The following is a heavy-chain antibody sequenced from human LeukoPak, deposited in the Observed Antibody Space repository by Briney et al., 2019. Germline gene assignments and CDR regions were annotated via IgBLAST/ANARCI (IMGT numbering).Heavy chain of an antibody. J-gene: IGHJ4*02. D-gene: IGHD3-22*01. V-gene: IGHV3-21*01. CDR2: ISSSSSYI. CDR3: ARDQNYDSSGYYVAFDY. CDR1: GFTFSSYS. Sequence: GRSLRLSCAASGFTFSSYSMNWVRQAPGKGLEWVSSISSSSSYIYYADSVKGRFTISRDNAKNSLYLQMNSLRAEDTAVYYCARDQNYDSSGYYVAFDYWGQGTLVTVSS.